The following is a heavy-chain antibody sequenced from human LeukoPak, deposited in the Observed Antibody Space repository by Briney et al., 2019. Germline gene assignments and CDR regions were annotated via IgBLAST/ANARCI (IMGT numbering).Heavy chain of an antibody. D-gene: IGHD3-9*01. CDR3: AKEGNDVLPYYPEYFQH. CDR2: VSGSGGST. Sequence: PGGSLRLSCAASGFTFSSYAMSWVRQAPGKGLEWVSAVSGSGGSTHYADSVKGRFTISRDNSKNTLYLQMNSLRAEDTAVYYCAKEGNDVLPYYPEYFQHWGQGTLVTVSS. J-gene: IGHJ1*01. CDR1: GFTFSSYA. V-gene: IGHV3-23*01.